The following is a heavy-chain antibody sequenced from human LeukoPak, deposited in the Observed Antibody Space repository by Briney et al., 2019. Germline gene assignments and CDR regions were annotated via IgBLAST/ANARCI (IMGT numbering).Heavy chain of an antibody. V-gene: IGHV4-34*01. CDR3: ARGEDSSGYHDY. Sequence: SETLSLTCAVYGGSFSGYYWTWIRQPPGKGLEWIGEINHSGSTDYIPSLKSRVTISVDTSKNQFSLNLRSVTAADTAVYYCARGEDSSGYHDYWGQGTLVTVSS. CDR2: INHSGST. D-gene: IGHD3-22*01. CDR1: GGSFSGYY. J-gene: IGHJ4*02.